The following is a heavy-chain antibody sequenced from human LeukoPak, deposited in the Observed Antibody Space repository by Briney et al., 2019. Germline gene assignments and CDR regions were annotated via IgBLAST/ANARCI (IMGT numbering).Heavy chain of an antibody. CDR2: IYYSGST. Sequence: SETLSLTCTVSGGSISSSSYYWGWIRQPPGKGLEWIGSIYYSGSTYYNPSLKSRVTISVDTSKNQFSLKLSSVTAADTAVYYCASRITGTRGAYYFDYWGQGTLVTVSS. CDR1: GGSISSSSYY. D-gene: IGHD1-7*01. CDR3: ASRITGTRGAYYFDY. V-gene: IGHV4-39*01. J-gene: IGHJ4*02.